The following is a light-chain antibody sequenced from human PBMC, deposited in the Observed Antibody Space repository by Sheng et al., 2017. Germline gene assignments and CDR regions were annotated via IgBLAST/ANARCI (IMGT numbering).Light chain of an antibody. CDR1: QSITTY. CDR3: QLSSSPFT. CDR2: AAS. Sequence: DIQMTQSPSSLSAPVGDRVTITCRASQSITTYLNWYHQKPGKAPKLLIYAASSLQSGVPSRFSGSGSGTDFTLTISSLQPEDFATYYCQLSSSPFTFGGGTKVEIK. V-gene: IGKV1-39*01. J-gene: IGKJ4*01.